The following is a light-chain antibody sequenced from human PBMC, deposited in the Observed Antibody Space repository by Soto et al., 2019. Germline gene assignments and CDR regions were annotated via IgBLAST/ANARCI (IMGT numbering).Light chain of an antibody. CDR1: QSLTTRY. CDR3: QQYGTSPT. J-gene: IGKJ5*01. CDR2: GAS. V-gene: IGKV3-20*01. Sequence: EIVLTQSPGTLSLFPGERATLSCRASQSLTTRYLARYQQKPGQASRLLIYGASSWATGIPDRFSGSGSGPDFTLTISRLQPEDFAVYYCQQYGTSPTFGQGTRLVIK.